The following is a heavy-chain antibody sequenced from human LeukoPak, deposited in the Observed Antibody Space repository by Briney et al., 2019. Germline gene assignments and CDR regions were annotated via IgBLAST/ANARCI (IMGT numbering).Heavy chain of an antibody. Sequence: GGSLRLSCAASGFTFSSYSMNWVRQAPGKRLEWVSSISSSSSYIYYADSVKGRFTISRDNAKNSLYLQMNSLRAEDTAIYYCAKVSWANYFDYWGQGTLVTVSS. V-gene: IGHV3-21*04. D-gene: IGHD6-13*01. CDR3: AKVSWANYFDY. CDR2: ISSSSSYI. CDR1: GFTFSSYS. J-gene: IGHJ4*02.